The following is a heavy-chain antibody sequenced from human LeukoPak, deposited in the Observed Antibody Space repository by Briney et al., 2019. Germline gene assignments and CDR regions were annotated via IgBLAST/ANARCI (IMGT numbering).Heavy chain of an antibody. CDR2: FDPEDGET. CDR3: ATITNYDILTGYYDY. Sequence: ASVKVSCKVSGYTLTELSMRWVRQAPGKGLEWMGGFDPEDGETIYAQKFQGRVTMTEDTSTDTAYMELSSLRSEDTAVYYCATITNYDILTGYYDYWGQGTLVTVSS. D-gene: IGHD3-9*01. V-gene: IGHV1-24*01. J-gene: IGHJ4*02. CDR1: GYTLTELS.